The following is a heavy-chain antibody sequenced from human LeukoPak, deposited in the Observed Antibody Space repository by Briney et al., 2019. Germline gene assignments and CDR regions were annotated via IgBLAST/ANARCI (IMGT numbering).Heavy chain of an antibody. J-gene: IGHJ6*03. V-gene: IGHV4-34*01. D-gene: IGHD6-19*01. CDR1: GGSFSGYY. CDR3: ARGIAVAGMRYYYYYYYMDV. Sequence: PSETLSLTCAVYGGSFSGYYWSWIRQPPGKGLEWIGEINHSGSTNYNPSLKSRVTISVDTSKNQFSLKLSSVTAADTAVYYCARGIAVAGMRYYYYYYYMDVWGKGTTVTVSS. CDR2: INHSGST.